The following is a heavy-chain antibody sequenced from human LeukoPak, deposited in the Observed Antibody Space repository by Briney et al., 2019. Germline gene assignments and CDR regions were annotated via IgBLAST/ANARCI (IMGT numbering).Heavy chain of an antibody. CDR2: INQDGSVR. CDR1: GFTFGSNW. V-gene: IGHV3-7*01. CDR3: AREPSTASACFYFDL. Sequence: PGGSLRLSCAASGFTFGSNWTSWVRQAPGKGREWVAHINQDGSVRNYVDSVKGRFTTSRNNTTNSLYLQMNNLRVDDTAIYYCAREPSTASACFYFDLWGQGTLVTVSS. J-gene: IGHJ4*02. D-gene: IGHD6-19*01.